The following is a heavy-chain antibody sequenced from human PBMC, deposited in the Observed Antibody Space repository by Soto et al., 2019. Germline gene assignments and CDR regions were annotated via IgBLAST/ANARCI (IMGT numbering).Heavy chain of an antibody. Sequence: QVQLVESGGGVVQPGRSLRLSCAASGFIFSDYGMHWVRQAPGKGLEWVTVISSDGSNKYYGNSVKGRFTISRDNPKNTLYLHMNSLRPEDTAVYYCAKSLSGGTLRGAFDIWGQGTMVTVSS. V-gene: IGHV3-30*18. CDR1: GFIFSDYG. D-gene: IGHD1-26*01. CDR2: ISSDGSNK. CDR3: AKSLSGGTLRGAFDI. J-gene: IGHJ3*02.